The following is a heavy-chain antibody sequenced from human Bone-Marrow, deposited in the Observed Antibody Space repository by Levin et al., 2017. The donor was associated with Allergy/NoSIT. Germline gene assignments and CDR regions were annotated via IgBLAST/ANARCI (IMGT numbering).Heavy chain of an antibody. CDR2: IYPGDSDT. D-gene: IGHD3-16*01. J-gene: IGHJ5*02. CDR1: GFTFTKDW. Sequence: GESLKISCVASGFTFTKDWIAWVRHMPGKGLEWMGIIYPGDSDTRYNPSFQGQVIISADKSINAAYLQWSNLKASDTAMYYCAKGKKNCTSTTCYSYNWFDVWGQGTLVTVSS. CDR3: AKGKKNCTSTTCYSYNWFDV. V-gene: IGHV5-51*01.